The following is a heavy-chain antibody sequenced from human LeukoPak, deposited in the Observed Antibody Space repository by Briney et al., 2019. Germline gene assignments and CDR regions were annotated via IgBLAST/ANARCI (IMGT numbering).Heavy chain of an antibody. CDR3: AKGPLGGYSPDY. V-gene: IGHV3-23*01. CDR2: FSGTSST. CDR1: GFTFSSYA. Sequence: GGSLRLSCAASGFTFSSYAMSWVRQAPGKGLEWVSTFSGTSSTSYADAVKGRVTISRDNSKNTLYLQMNSLRAEDTAVYYCAKGPLGGYSPDYWGQGTLVTVSS. J-gene: IGHJ4*02. D-gene: IGHD3-22*01.